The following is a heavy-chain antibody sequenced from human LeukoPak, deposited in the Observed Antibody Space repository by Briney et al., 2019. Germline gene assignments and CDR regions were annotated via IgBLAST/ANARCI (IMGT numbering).Heavy chain of an antibody. V-gene: IGHV1-69*05. CDR3: AKDLTDFWSGSPFDY. Sequence: GASVKVSCTASGGTFSSYAISWVRQAPGQGLEWMGGIIPIFGTANYAQKFQGRVTITTDGSTSTAYMELSSLRSEDTAVYYCAKDLTDFWSGSPFDYWGQGTLVTVSS. CDR2: IIPIFGTA. J-gene: IGHJ4*02. D-gene: IGHD3-3*01. CDR1: GGTFSSYA.